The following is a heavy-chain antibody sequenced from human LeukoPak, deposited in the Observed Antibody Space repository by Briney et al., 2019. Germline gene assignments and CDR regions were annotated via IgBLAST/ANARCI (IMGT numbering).Heavy chain of an antibody. CDR2: ISWRSSDI. J-gene: IGHJ4*02. Sequence: GGSLRLSCVASGFTLSSYNMKWVRQAPGKRLEWVSSISWRSSDIEYADSVKGRFTISRDIDKNTLYLQMNSLRAEGTAVYYCARGIWFGELFFDYWGQGTLVTVSS. V-gene: IGHV3-21*01. CDR3: ARGIWFGELFFDY. D-gene: IGHD3-10*01. CDR1: GFTLSSYN.